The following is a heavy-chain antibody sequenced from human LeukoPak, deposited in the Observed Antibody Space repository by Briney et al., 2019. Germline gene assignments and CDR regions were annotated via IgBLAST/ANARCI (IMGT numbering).Heavy chain of an antibody. J-gene: IGHJ4*02. CDR3: ARAPEITMVRGVINAYYFDY. Sequence: PGGSLRLSCAASGFTVSSNYMSWVRQAPGKGLEWVSVIYSGGSTYYADSVKGRFTISRDNAKNSLYLQMNSLRAEDTALYHCARAPEITMVRGVINAYYFDYWGQGTLVTVSS. CDR2: IYSGGST. V-gene: IGHV3-53*01. CDR1: GFTVSSNY. D-gene: IGHD3-10*01.